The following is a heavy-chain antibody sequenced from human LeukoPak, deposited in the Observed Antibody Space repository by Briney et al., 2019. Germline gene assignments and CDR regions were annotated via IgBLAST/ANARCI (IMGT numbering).Heavy chain of an antibody. CDR3: AKSAAAGSLSDAFDI. CDR2: ISGDGGSA. D-gene: IGHD6-13*01. CDR1: GFTFDDYA. Sequence: PGGSLRLSCAASGFTFDDYAMHWVRQAPGKGLEWVSLISGDGGSAYYADSVKGRFTISRDNSKNSLYLQMNSLRTEDTALYYCAKSAAAGSLSDAFDIWGQETMVTVSS. J-gene: IGHJ3*02. V-gene: IGHV3-43*02.